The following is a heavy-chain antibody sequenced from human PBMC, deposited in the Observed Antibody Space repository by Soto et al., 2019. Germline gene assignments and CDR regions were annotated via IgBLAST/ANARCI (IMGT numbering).Heavy chain of an antibody. J-gene: IGHJ4*02. CDR2: ISYDGSNK. D-gene: IGHD5-18*01. CDR1: GFTFSSYG. V-gene: IGHV3-30*03. CDR3: ARIQDTAMVLDY. Sequence: GGSLRLSCAASGFTFSSYGMHWVRQAPGKGLEWVAVISYDGSNKYYADSVKGRFTISRDNSKNTLYLQMNSLRAEDTAVYYCARIQDTAMVLDYWGQGTLVTVSA.